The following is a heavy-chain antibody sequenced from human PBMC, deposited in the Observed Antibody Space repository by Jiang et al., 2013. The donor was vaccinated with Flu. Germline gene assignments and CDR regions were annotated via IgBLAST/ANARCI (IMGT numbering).Heavy chain of an antibody. CDR1: GFSLTTPGMR. CDR2: IDWDDDK. J-gene: IGHJ4*02. V-gene: IGHV2-70*04. Sequence: KPTQTLTLTCTFSGFSLTTPGMRVSWIRQPPGKALEWLARIDWDDDKIYSTSLKTRLTISKDTSKNQVVLRMTNMDPVDTATYYCARMAPPHTSRWSYFDSWGQGTLVTVSS. CDR3: ARMAPPHTSRWSYFDS. D-gene: IGHD6-13*01.